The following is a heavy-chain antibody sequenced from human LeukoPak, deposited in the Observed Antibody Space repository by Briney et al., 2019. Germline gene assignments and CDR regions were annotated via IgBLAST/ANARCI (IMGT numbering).Heavy chain of an antibody. J-gene: IGHJ4*02. CDR1: GGSFSGYY. Sequence: SETLSLTCAVYGGSFSGYYWSWIRQPPGKGLEWIGEINHSGSTNYNPSLKSRVTISVDTSKNQFSRKLSSVTAADTAVYYCARGLSLYSYGSGYWGQGTLVTVSS. CDR3: ARGLSLYSYGSGY. V-gene: IGHV4-34*01. D-gene: IGHD5-18*01. CDR2: INHSGST.